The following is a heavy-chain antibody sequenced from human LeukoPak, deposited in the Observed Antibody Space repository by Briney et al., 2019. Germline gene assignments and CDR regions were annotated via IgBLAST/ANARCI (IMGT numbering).Heavy chain of an antibody. CDR3: AKDPCSSTSCYAYNFYYYGMDV. J-gene: IGHJ6*02. V-gene: IGHV3-30*18. Sequence: GTSLRLSCAASGFTFSTYGMHWVRQAPGKGLEWVAVISYDGSNKYYADSVKGRFTISRDNSKNTLYLQMNSLRAEDTALYYCAKDPCSSTSCYAYNFYYYGMDVWGQGTTVTVSS. CDR1: GFTFSTYG. CDR2: ISYDGSNK. D-gene: IGHD2-2*01.